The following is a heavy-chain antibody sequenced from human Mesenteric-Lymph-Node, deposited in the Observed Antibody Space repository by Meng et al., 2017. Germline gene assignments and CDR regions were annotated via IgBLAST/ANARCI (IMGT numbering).Heavy chain of an antibody. J-gene: IGHJ3*02. CDR2: IKQDGSEK. CDR3: ARDDSSGNAFDI. CDR1: GFTFSAYW. D-gene: IGHD6-19*01. V-gene: IGHV3-7*01. Sequence: GESLKISCAASGFTFSAYWMSWVRQAPGKGLEWVANIKQDGSEKYYVDSVKGRFTISRDNANNSLYLQMNSLRAEDTAVYYCARDDSSGNAFDIWGQGTMVTVSS.